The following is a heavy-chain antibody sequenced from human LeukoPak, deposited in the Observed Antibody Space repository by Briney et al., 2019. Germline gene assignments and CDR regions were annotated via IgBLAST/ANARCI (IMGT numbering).Heavy chain of an antibody. V-gene: IGHV4-34*01. CDR3: ARERVRYVANWFDP. CDR2: INHSGST. CDR1: GGSFSGYY. D-gene: IGHD3-9*01. Sequence: SETLSLTCAVYGGSFSGYYWSWIRQPPGKGLEWIGEINHSGSTNYNPSLKSRVTISVDTSKNQFSLKLSSRTAADTAVYYCARERVRYVANWFDPWGQGTLVTVSS. J-gene: IGHJ5*02.